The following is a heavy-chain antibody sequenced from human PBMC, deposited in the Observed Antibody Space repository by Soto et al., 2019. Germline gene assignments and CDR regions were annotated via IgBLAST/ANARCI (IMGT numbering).Heavy chain of an antibody. CDR3: AKDSHHAAIMGPLYYYYYMDV. CDR2: ISYDGSNK. D-gene: IGHD2-2*02. J-gene: IGHJ6*03. CDR1: GFTFSSYG. Sequence: GGSLRLSCAASGFTFSSYGMHWVRQAPGKGLEWVAVISYDGSNKYYADSVKGRFTISRDNSKNTLYLQMNSLRAEDTAVYYCAKDSHHAAIMGPLYYYYYMDVWGKGTTVTVSS. V-gene: IGHV3-30*18.